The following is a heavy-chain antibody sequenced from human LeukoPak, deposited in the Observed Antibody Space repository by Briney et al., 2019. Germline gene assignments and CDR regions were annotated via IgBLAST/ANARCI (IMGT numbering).Heavy chain of an antibody. Sequence: PGGSLRLSCAASGFTVSSNYMSWVRQAPGEGLEWVSVIYSGGSTYYADSVKGRFTISRDNSKNTLYLQMNSLRPEDTAVYYCARADRDGYQIDDYWGQGTLVTVSS. CDR2: IYSGGST. CDR3: ARADRDGYQIDDY. V-gene: IGHV3-53*01. J-gene: IGHJ4*02. D-gene: IGHD5-24*01. CDR1: GFTVSSNY.